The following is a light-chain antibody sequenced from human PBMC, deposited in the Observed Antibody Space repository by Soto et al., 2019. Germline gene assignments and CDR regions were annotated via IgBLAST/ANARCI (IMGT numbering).Light chain of an antibody. CDR1: SSNIGNNY. Sequence: QSVLTQPPSVSAAPGQKVTISCSGSSSNIGNNYVSCYQQLPGTAPKLLIYDNNKRPSGIPDRFSGSKSGTSATLGITGLQTGDEADYYCGTWDSSLSDVVFGGGTKVTVL. J-gene: IGLJ2*01. CDR3: GTWDSSLSDVV. V-gene: IGLV1-51*01. CDR2: DNN.